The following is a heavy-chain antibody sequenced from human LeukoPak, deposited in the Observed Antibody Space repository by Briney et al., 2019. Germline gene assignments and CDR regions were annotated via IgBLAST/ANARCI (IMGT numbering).Heavy chain of an antibody. CDR1: GYSFTNYW. CDR2: IHPGGSDT. D-gene: IGHD2-15*01. CDR3: ARHAPGGYFDY. J-gene: IGHJ4*02. V-gene: IGHV5-51*01. Sequence: GESLKISCKGSGYSFTNYWVGWVRQMPGKGLEWIGIIHPGGSDTRYSPSFQGQVTISADKSINTAYLQWSSLKASDTAMYYCARHAPGGYFDYWGQGTLVTVSS.